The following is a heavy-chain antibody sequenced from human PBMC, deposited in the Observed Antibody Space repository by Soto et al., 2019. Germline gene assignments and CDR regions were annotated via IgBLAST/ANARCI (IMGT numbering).Heavy chain of an antibody. Sequence: QVHLVQSGAEVKKPGASVKVSCKASGYTFTVYFVHWVRQAPGKGIEWMGWVDPNSGGTNYSQKFQGRVTMTRDTSISTAYMELSRLRSDDTAVYFCARASTYGESDYWGQGTLVTVSS. J-gene: IGHJ4*02. D-gene: IGHD3-10*01. CDR2: VDPNSGGT. CDR1: GYTFTVYF. V-gene: IGHV1-2*02. CDR3: ARASTYGESDY.